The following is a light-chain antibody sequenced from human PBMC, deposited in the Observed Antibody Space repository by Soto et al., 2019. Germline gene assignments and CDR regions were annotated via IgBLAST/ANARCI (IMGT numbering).Light chain of an antibody. CDR2: GNT. CDR3: QSYDSSLSGSGV. V-gene: IGLV1-40*01. J-gene: IGLJ1*01. CDR1: SSNIGAGYD. Sequence: QLVLTQPPSVSGAPGQRVTISCTGSSSNIGAGYDVHWYQQLPGTVPKLLIYGNTNRPSGVPDRFSGSKSGTSASLAITGLQAEDEADYYCQSYDSSLSGSGVFGTGTKLTVL.